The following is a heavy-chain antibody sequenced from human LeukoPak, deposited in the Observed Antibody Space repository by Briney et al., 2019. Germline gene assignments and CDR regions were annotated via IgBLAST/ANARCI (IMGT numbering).Heavy chain of an antibody. CDR3: ARGYCSGGTCYGGPDY. D-gene: IGHD2-15*01. CDR2: IGSAGDT. J-gene: IGHJ4*02. Sequence: GGSLRLSCAASGFTFSNYDMHWVRQGTGKGLEWVSAIGSAGDTYYPGSVKGRFTISRENAKNSLYLQMNSLRAGDTAVYYCARGYCSGGTCYGGPDYWGQGTLSPSPQ. CDR1: GFTFSNYD. V-gene: IGHV3-13*01.